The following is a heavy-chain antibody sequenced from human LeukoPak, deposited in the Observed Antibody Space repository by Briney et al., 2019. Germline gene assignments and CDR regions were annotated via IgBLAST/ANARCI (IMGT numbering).Heavy chain of an antibody. Sequence: SETLSLTCAVSGGSSSGYYWNWIRQTPGKGLEWIGEINHSGSTNYNPSLKSRVTISVDTSQKQFSLKLSSVTAADTAVYYCARHMNRYYYDSSGYYPAFDYWGQGTLVTVSS. D-gene: IGHD3-22*01. CDR3: ARHMNRYYYDSSGYYPAFDY. CDR2: INHSGST. CDR1: GGSSSGYY. V-gene: IGHV4-34*01. J-gene: IGHJ4*02.